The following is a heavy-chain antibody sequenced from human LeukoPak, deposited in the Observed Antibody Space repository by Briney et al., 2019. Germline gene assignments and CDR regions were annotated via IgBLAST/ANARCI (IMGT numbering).Heavy chain of an antibody. CDR2: IYYSGST. CDR3: ARRPAVPAMVTS. J-gene: IGHJ5*02. V-gene: IGHV4-39*01. D-gene: IGHD5-18*01. Sequence: SETLSLTCTVSGGSISSSSYYWGWIRQPPGKGLEWIGSIYYSGSTSYNPSLKSRVTISVDTSKNQSTLQLSSVTAAHTAAYNRARRPAVPAMVTSWGQGTLVTVSS. CDR1: GGSISSSSYY.